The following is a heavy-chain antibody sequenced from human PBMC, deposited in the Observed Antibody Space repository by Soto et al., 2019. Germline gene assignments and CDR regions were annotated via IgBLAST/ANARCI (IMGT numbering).Heavy chain of an antibody. Sequence: SETLSLTCTVSGGSISSYYWSWIRQPPGKGLEWIGYIYYSGSTNYNPSLKSRVTISVDTSKNQFSLKLSSVTAADTAVYYCARDHYYDSSGYSNWFDPWGQGTLVTVSS. CDR3: ARDHYYDSSGYSNWFDP. CDR1: GGSISSYY. J-gene: IGHJ5*02. V-gene: IGHV4-59*01. D-gene: IGHD3-22*01. CDR2: IYYSGST.